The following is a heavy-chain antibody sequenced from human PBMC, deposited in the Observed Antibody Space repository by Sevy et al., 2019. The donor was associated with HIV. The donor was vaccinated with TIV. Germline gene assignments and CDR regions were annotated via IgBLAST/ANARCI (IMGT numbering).Heavy chain of an antibody. CDR3: ARDRSGTTGAYYYYGMDV. CDR2: IYSGGST. D-gene: IGHD1-7*01. CDR1: GFTVSSNY. Sequence: GGSLRLSCAASGFTVSSNYMSWVRQAPGKGLEWVSVIYSGGSTYYADSVKGRFTISRDNSKNTLYLQMNSLRAEDTAVDYCARDRSGTTGAYYYYGMDVWGQGTTVTVSS. J-gene: IGHJ6*02. V-gene: IGHV3-53*01.